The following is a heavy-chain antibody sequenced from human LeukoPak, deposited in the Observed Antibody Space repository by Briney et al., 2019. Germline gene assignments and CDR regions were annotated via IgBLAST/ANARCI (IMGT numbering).Heavy chain of an antibody. CDR1: GFIFSDYE. CDR2: IYATGSSI. V-gene: IGHV3-48*03. J-gene: IGHJ6*03. D-gene: IGHD2-2*01. CDR3: ARNVVVPTGSYMDV. Sequence: PGGSLRLSCAASGFIFSDYEMNWVRQAPGKGLEWVSYIYATGSSIYYADSVKGRFTISRDNAKKSLYLQMNSLRGEDTAVYYCARNVVVPTGSYMDVWGKGTTVTISS.